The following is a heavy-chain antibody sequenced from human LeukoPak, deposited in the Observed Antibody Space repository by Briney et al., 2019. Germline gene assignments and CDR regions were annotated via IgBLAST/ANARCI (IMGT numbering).Heavy chain of an antibody. Sequence: SGGSLRLSCAASGFTFNPYSMDWVRQAPGKGLEWVSSIVGSSSYIYYADSVKGRFTIPRDDAQNSLYLQMNSLRAEDTALYYCASRYFGWSPFDYWGQGTLVTVSS. CDR3: ASRYFGWSPFDY. CDR2: IVGSSSYI. CDR1: GFTFNPYS. V-gene: IGHV3-21*01. D-gene: IGHD3-9*01. J-gene: IGHJ4*02.